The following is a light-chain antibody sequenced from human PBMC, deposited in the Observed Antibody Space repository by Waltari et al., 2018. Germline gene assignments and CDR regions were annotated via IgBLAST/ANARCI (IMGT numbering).Light chain of an antibody. Sequence: QSALTQPASVSGSPGQSITISCTGTSSDVGGYNYVSWYQQHPRKAPKLMIYDVSKRPSGVSNRFSGSKSGNTASLTISGLQAEDEADYYCCSYAGSSTPVFGGGTKLTVL. V-gene: IGLV2-23*02. CDR1: SSDVGGYNY. CDR3: CSYAGSSTPV. CDR2: DVS. J-gene: IGLJ2*01.